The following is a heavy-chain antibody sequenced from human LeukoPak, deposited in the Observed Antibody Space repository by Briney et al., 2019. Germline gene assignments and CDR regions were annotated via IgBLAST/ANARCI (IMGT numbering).Heavy chain of an antibody. J-gene: IGHJ4*02. Sequence: SVKVSCKASGGTFSSYAISWVRQAPGQGLEWMGGIIPIFGTANYARKFQGRVTITADESTSTAYMELSSLRSEDTAVYYCARDRVTIFGVVIDYFDYWGQGTLVTVSS. D-gene: IGHD3-3*01. CDR3: ARDRVTIFGVVIDYFDY. CDR1: GGTFSSYA. V-gene: IGHV1-69*13. CDR2: IIPIFGTA.